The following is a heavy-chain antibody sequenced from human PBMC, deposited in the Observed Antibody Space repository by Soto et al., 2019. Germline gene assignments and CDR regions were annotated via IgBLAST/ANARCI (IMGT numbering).Heavy chain of an antibody. Sequence: EVQLVESGGGLVQAGGSLRLSCAASGFTFSDHYMDWVRQAPGKGLEWVGRIRNRPNSYTTQYAASVKGRFAVLRDDSENLVYLQMNDLKTEDTAVYYCVRDSGRGFYFDYWGHGAQFTVSS. J-gene: IGHJ4*01. CDR2: IRNRPNSYTT. V-gene: IGHV3-72*01. CDR1: GFTFSDHY. D-gene: IGHD3-10*01. CDR3: VRDSGRGFYFDY.